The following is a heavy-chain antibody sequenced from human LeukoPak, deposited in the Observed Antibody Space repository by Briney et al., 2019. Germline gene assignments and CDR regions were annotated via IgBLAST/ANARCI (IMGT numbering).Heavy chain of an antibody. J-gene: IGHJ3*02. D-gene: IGHD3-10*01. V-gene: IGHV4-59*08. CDR2: IYYSGST. CDR1: GGSLSSYY. Sequence: SETLSLTCTVSGGSLSSYYWSWIRQPPGKGLEWIGYIYYSGSTNYNPSLKSRVTISVDTSKNQFSLKLSSVTAADTAVYYCARRQHDGSGSGAFDIWGQGTMVTVSS. CDR3: ARRQHDGSGSGAFDI.